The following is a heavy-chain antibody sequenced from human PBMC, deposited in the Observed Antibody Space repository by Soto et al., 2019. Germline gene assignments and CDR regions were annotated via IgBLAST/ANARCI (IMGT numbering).Heavy chain of an antibody. CDR2: IDNDGSGT. Sequence: EVQLVESGGGLVQPGGSLRLSCAASGIIFTNDWMHWVRQAPGKGLVWVSRIDNDGSGTSYADSVKGRFTISRDNAKNTVYLQMNSLRAEDTAVYYCTTGFEYWGQGPLVTVSS. J-gene: IGHJ4*02. V-gene: IGHV3-74*01. CDR1: GIIFTNDW. CDR3: TTGFEY.